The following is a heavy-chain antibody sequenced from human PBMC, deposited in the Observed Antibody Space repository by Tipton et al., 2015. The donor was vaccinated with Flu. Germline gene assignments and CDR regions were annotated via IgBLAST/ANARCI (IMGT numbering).Heavy chain of an antibody. Sequence: SLRLSCVASGFTFPVFAMNWVRQAPGKGLEWVSGISAGGGNTFYGDSVKGRFTISRDNSRNTLYLQMDSLRVEDTAVYYCAKADGSGFYYARRHSWGQGTLVTVSS. CDR2: ISAGGGNT. CDR3: AKADGSGFYYARRHS. V-gene: IGHV3-23*01. CDR1: GFTFPVFA. J-gene: IGHJ4*02. D-gene: IGHD3-22*01.